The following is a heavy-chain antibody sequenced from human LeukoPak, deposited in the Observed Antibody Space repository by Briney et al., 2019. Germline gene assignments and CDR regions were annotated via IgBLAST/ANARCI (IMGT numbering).Heavy chain of an antibody. CDR3: AKTQAHSAYSSSWYGNWFDP. J-gene: IGHJ5*02. V-gene: IGHV3-30*02. CDR1: GFTFTTYG. Sequence: PGGSLRLSCAASGFTFTTYGMHWVRQAPGKGLEWVAFIQNDEIDKFYADSVRGRFTISRDNSKNTLYLQMNSLRAEDTAVYYCAKTQAHSAYSSSWYGNWFDPWGQGTLVTVSS. D-gene: IGHD6-13*01. CDR2: IQNDEIDK.